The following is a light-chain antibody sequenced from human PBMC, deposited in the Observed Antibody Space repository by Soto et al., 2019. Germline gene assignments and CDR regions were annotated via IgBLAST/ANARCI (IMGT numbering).Light chain of an antibody. CDR3: QQSYGIPFT. CDR1: QTLSVY. J-gene: IGKJ3*01. V-gene: IGKV1-39*01. Sequence: DLQMTQSPSSLSASIGDRVTITCRASQTLSVYLNWYHQKPGKAPKLLIYAASGLQSGVPSRFSGSGSGTNFTLTISSLQPEDFGTYWCQQSYGIPFTFGPGTRVDFK. CDR2: AAS.